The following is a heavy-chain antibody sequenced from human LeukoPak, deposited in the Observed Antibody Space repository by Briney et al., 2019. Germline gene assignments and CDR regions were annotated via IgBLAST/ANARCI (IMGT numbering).Heavy chain of an antibody. CDR3: AKGYCRGNSCYDDRGAFDY. J-gene: IGHJ4*02. CDR2: IYHSGST. V-gene: IGHV4-38-2*02. D-gene: IGHD2-2*01. Sequence: EPSETLSLTCSGSGYSISSGNYWGWIRLPPGKGRQWTGSIYHSGSTYYNPSLKSRVTISVDTSKNQFSLKLSSVTAADTAVYYCAKGYCRGNSCYDDRGAFDYWGQGTLVTVSS. CDR1: GYSISSGNY.